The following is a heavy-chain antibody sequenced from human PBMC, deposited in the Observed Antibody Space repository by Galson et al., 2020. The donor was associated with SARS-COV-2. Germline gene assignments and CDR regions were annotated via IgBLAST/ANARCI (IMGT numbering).Heavy chain of an antibody. Sequence: GGSLSIYCAASGFTFNHYAMHWVRQAPGTGLEWVNVISTDGRTKVYADSVKGRFTISRDNSQNMVFLEMVSLRADDTAVYYCSRDVSGGAADIWGQGTMVTVSS. V-gene: IGHV3-30*04. CDR1: GFTFNHYA. D-gene: IGHD1-26*01. CDR3: SRDVSGGAADI. J-gene: IGHJ3*02. CDR2: ISTDGRTK.